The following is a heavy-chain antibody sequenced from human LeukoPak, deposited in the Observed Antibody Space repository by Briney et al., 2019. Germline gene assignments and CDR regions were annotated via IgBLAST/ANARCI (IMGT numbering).Heavy chain of an antibody. CDR3: ARGHVGYYDILTGYRYDAFDI. V-gene: IGHV1-18*01. CDR1: GYTFTSYG. CDR2: ISAYNGNT. D-gene: IGHD3-9*01. Sequence: ASVKVSCKASGYTFTSYGISWVRQAPGQGLEWMGWISAYNGNTNYAQKLQGRVTMTTDTSTSTAYMELSSLRSEDTAVYYCARGHVGYYDILTGYRYDAFDIWGQGTMVTVSS. J-gene: IGHJ3*02.